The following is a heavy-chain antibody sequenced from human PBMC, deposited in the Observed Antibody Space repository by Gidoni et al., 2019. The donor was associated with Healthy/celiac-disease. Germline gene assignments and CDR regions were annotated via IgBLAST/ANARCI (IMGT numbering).Heavy chain of an antibody. CDR1: GYTFTSYG. J-gene: IGHJ6*02. Sequence: QVQLVQYGAEVKKPGASVKVSCKASGYTFTSYGISWVRQAPGQGLEWMGWISAYNGNTNYAQKLQGRVTMTTDTSTSTAYMELRSLRSDDTAVYYCARDHELLRYYYYGMDVWGQGTTVTVSS. CDR2: ISAYNGNT. CDR3: ARDHELLRYYYYGMDV. D-gene: IGHD2-15*01. V-gene: IGHV1-18*01.